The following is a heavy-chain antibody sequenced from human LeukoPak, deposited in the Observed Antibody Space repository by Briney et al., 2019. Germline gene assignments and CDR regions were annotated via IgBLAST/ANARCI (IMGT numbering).Heavy chain of an antibody. CDR1: GGSISSYY. CDR3: ARAASSSFQFDY. V-gene: IGHV4-59*12. Sequence: NSSETLSLTCTVSGGSISSYYWSWIRQPPGKGLEWIGYIYYSGSTNYNPSLKSRVTISVDTSKNQFSLKLSSVTAADTAVYYCARAASSSFQFDYWGQGTLVTVSS. CDR2: IYYSGST. J-gene: IGHJ4*02. D-gene: IGHD6-6*01.